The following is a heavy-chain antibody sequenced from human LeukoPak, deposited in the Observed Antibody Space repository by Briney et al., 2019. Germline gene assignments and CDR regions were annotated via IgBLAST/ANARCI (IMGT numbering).Heavy chain of an antibody. CDR2: IKQDGSEK. V-gene: IGHV3-7*01. Sequence: GGSLRLSCAASGFTFSSYWMSWVRQAPGKGLEWVANIKQDGSEKYYVDSVKGRFTISRDNAKNSLYLQMNSLRAEDTAVYYCARDVYDTTKLGYYFDYWGQGTLVIVSS. D-gene: IGHD3-3*01. J-gene: IGHJ4*02. CDR1: GFTFSSYW. CDR3: ARDVYDTTKLGYYFDY.